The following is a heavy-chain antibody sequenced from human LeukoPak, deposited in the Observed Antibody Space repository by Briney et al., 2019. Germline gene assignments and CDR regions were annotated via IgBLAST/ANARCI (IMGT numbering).Heavy chain of an antibody. V-gene: IGHV1-2*02. D-gene: IGHD2-15*01. Sequence: ASVKVSCKASGYTFTGYYMHWVRQAPGQGLEWMGWINPNSGGTNYAQKFQGRVTMTRDTSISTAYMELSRLRSDDTAVYYCARGLLYCSGGSCHTDCWGQGTLVTVSS. CDR1: GYTFTGYY. CDR3: ARGLLYCSGGSCHTDC. CDR2: INPNSGGT. J-gene: IGHJ4*02.